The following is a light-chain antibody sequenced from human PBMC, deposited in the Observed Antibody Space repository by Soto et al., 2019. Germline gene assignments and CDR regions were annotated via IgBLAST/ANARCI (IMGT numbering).Light chain of an antibody. Sequence: DVVLTQTPLSLSVTPGQPASISCKSTQSLLHSDGNTYLYWFLQKPGQPPQLLIYEVSKRFSGVPDRFSGSGSETDFTLKISRVEADDVGIYYCMQSLQLPLYTFGQGTKLEIK. CDR2: EVS. J-gene: IGKJ2*01. CDR3: MQSLQLPLYT. CDR1: QSLLHSDGNTY. V-gene: IGKV2D-29*01.